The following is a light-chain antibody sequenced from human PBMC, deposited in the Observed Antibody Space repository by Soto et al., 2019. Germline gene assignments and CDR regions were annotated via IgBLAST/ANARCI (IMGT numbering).Light chain of an antibody. V-gene: IGKV3-20*01. Sequence: EIVLTQSSGTLSLSPGGIATLSCRASQSVSNNYLAWYQQKPGQAPRLLIYGASSRATGIPDRFSGSGSGTDFTLSISRLEPEDFAVYYCQQYSSLWTFGQGTKVDIK. J-gene: IGKJ1*01. CDR3: QQYSSLWT. CDR1: QSVSNNY. CDR2: GAS.